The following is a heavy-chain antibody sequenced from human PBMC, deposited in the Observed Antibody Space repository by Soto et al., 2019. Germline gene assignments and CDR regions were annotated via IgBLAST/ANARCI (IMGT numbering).Heavy chain of an antibody. V-gene: IGHV3-21*06. J-gene: IGHJ5*02. D-gene: IGHD1-26*01. CDR1: TFSMYS. CDR2: ISSGSAYI. CDR3: ARDQGGSYDSWFDP. Sequence: EVQVVESGGGLVKPGGSLRLSCTFTFSMYSMNWVRQAPGKGLEGVASISSGSAYIKYAESVKGRFTISRDNAKNSLHLQMNSLRAEDTAIYHCARDQGGSYDSWFDPCGQGTLVTVSS.